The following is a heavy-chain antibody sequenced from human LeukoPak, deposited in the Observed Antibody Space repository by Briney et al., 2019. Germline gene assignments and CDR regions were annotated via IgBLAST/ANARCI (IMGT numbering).Heavy chain of an antibody. D-gene: IGHD2-2*01. CDR2: FNPNSGGT. J-gene: IGHJ4*02. CDR1: GYTLTDYY. V-gene: IGHV1-2*02. CDR3: ARGYAYFDY. Sequence: ASVKVSCKASGYTLTDYYVHWVRLAPGQGLEWMGWFNPNSGGTNYAQKFQGRLTMTRDTSISTAYMELNRLTSDDTAVYYCARGYAYFDYRGQGTLVTVSS.